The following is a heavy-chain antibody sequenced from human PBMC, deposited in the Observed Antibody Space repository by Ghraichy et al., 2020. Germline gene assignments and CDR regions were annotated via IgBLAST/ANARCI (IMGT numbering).Heavy chain of an antibody. CDR1: GGSISSYY. Sequence: SETLSLTCTVSGGSISSYYWSWIRQPPGKGLEWIGYIYYSGSTDYNPSLESRVTISVDTSKNQFSLKLSSVTAADTAVYYCARVYNWFDPWGQGALVTVSS. V-gene: IGHV4-59*01. J-gene: IGHJ5*02. CDR2: IYYSGST. CDR3: ARVYNWFDP.